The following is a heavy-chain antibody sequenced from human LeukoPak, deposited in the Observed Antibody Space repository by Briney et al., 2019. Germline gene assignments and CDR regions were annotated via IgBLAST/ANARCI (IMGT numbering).Heavy chain of an antibody. Sequence: PGGSLRLSCAASGCTFSHYYMSWIRQAPARGLEGVSYISSSSSYTNYAASVKGGFTISRDNAKNSPQLQKNSVRAEDTAVYYCARDRREPDIWGQGTMVTVSS. CDR3: ARDRREPDI. CDR2: ISSSSSYT. V-gene: IGHV3-11*05. CDR1: GCTFSHYY. J-gene: IGHJ3*02. D-gene: IGHD1-14*01.